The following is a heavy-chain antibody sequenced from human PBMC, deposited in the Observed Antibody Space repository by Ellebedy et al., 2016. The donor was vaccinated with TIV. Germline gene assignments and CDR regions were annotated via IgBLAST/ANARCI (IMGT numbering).Heavy chain of an antibody. Sequence: GESLKISCAASGFTVSSRYMSWVRPAPGQGLEWVAVIYRTDAPYYAESVKGRFTISRDISENTVHLQMTSLRPEDTAMYYCARDCGFSCTYESWGQGRLVTVSS. CDR2: IYRTDAP. V-gene: IGHV3-53*01. CDR1: GFTVSSRY. J-gene: IGHJ5*02. CDR3: ARDCGFSCTYES. D-gene: IGHD3-22*01.